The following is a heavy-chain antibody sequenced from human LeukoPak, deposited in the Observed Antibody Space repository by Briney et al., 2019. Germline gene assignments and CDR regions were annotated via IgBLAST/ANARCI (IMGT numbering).Heavy chain of an antibody. Sequence: GESLKISCKGSGYSFTSYWIGWVRQMPGKGLEWMGIIYPGDSDTRYSPSFQGQVTISADKSISTAHLQWSSLKASDTAMYYCARHGSNNYYYMDVWGKGTTVTVSS. CDR3: ARHGSNNYYYMDV. CDR1: GYSFTSYW. D-gene: IGHD2-8*01. CDR2: IYPGDSDT. V-gene: IGHV5-51*01. J-gene: IGHJ6*03.